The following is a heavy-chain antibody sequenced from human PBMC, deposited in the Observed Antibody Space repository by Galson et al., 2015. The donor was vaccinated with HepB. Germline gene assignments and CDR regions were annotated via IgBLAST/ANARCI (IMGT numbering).Heavy chain of an antibody. CDR3: AKGLRYYYYGMDA. Sequence: SLRLSCAASGFTFSSYAMSWVRQAPGKGLEWVSAISGSGGSTYYADSVKGRFTISRDNSKNTLYLQMNSLRAEDTAVYYCAKGLRYYYYGMDAWGQGTTVTVSS. CDR2: ISGSGGST. V-gene: IGHV3-23*01. CDR1: GFTFSSYA. J-gene: IGHJ6*02.